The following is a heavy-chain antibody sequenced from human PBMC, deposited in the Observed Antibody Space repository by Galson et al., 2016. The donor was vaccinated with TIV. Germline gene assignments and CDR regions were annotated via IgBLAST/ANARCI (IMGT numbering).Heavy chain of an antibody. D-gene: IGHD2-2*01. V-gene: IGHV6-1*01. CDR2: TYYRSRWYY. Sequence: CAISGDSVSSDSAAWNWVRQSPSRGLEWLGRTYYRSRWYYDYKVSVRSRITINPDTSKSQFSLQLNSVTPEDTAVYYCTRAAGKNGASCYATCETFDIWGKGQWSPSLQ. CDR1: GDSVSSDSAA. J-gene: IGHJ3*02. CDR3: TRAAGKNGASCYATCETFDI.